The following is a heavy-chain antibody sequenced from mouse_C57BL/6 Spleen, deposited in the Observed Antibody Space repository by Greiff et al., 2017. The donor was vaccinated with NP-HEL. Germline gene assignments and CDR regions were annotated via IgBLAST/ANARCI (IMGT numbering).Heavy chain of an antibody. J-gene: IGHJ4*01. V-gene: IGHV2-6*03. CDR3: ARGITTVVATDYAMDY. CDR1: GFSLTSYG. D-gene: IGHD1-1*01. CDR2: IWSDGST. Sequence: VQLVESGPGLVAPSQSLSITCTVSGFSLTSYGVHWVRQPPGKGLEWLVVIWSDGSTTYNSALESRLSISKYNSKSQVFFKMNRLHTDATAMYYCARGITTVVATDYAMDYWGQGTSVTVSS.